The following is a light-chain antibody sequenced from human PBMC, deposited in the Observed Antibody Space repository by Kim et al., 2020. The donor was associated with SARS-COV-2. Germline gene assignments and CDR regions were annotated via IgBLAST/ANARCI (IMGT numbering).Light chain of an antibody. CDR3: RQYGSSRT. V-gene: IGKV3-20*01. J-gene: IGKJ1*01. CDR1: QSVSSSY. CDR2: GAS. Sequence: EIVLTQSPGTLSLSPGERATPSCRASQSVSSSYLAWYQQKPGQAPRLLIYGASSRATGIPDRFSGSGSGTAFTLTISRLEPEDFAVYYCRQYGSSRTFGQGTKVDIK.